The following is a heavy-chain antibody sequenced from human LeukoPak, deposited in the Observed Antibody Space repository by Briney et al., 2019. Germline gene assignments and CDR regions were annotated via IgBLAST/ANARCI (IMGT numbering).Heavy chain of an antibody. CDR3: ARFGYCSSTSCYPTMDV. J-gene: IGHJ6*04. CDR2: IYSGYSDT. Sequence: GESLKISCKGSGYSFTSYWIGLVRQMPGKGLGWMGSIYSGYSDTRYSPSFQGQVTISADKSISTAYLQWSSLKASDTAMYYCARFGYCSSTSCYPTMDVWGKGTTVTVSS. V-gene: IGHV5-51*01. CDR1: GYSFTSYW. D-gene: IGHD2-2*03.